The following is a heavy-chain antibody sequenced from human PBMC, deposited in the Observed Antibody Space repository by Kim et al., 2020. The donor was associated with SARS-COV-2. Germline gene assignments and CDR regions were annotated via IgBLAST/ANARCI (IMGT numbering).Heavy chain of an antibody. Sequence: ASVKVSCKASGYTFTGYYMHWVRQAPGQGLEWMGWINPNSGGTNYAQKFQGWVTMTRDTSISTAYMELSRLRSDDTAVYYCARVATYYYGSGSPTGAFDIWGQGTMVTVSS. J-gene: IGHJ3*02. CDR3: ARVATYYYGSGSPTGAFDI. V-gene: IGHV1-2*04. CDR1: GYTFTGYY. D-gene: IGHD3-10*01. CDR2: INPNSGGT.